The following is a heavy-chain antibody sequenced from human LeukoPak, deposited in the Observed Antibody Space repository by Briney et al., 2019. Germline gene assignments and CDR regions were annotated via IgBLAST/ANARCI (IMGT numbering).Heavy chain of an antibody. CDR2: IRGSGGST. CDR3: AKAGGDYYDYVWGSYRYGSYFDY. CDR1: GFTFSSYA. D-gene: IGHD3-16*02. Sequence: GGSPRLSCAASGFTFSSYAMSWVRQAPGKGLEWVSAIRGSGGSTYYADSVKGRFTISRDNSRNTLYLQMNSLRAEDTAVYYCAKAGGDYYDYVWGSYRYGSYFDYWGQGTLVTVSS. J-gene: IGHJ4*02. V-gene: IGHV3-23*01.